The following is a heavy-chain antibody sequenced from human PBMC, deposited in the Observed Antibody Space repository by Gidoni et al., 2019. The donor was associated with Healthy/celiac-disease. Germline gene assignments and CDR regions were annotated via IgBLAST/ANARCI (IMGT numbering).Heavy chain of an antibody. D-gene: IGHD4-17*01. J-gene: IGHJ6*02. CDR3: ATTPPTVTRGYYYGMDV. V-gene: IGHV1-24*01. CDR2: FDPEDGET. CDR1: GYTLTELS. Sequence: QVQLVQSGAEVKKPGASVKVSCKVSGYTLTELSMQWVRQAPGKGLAWMGGFDPEDGETIYAQKFKGRVTMTEDTSTDTAYMEMSSLRSEDTAVYYCATTPPTVTRGYYYGMDVWGQGTTVTVSS.